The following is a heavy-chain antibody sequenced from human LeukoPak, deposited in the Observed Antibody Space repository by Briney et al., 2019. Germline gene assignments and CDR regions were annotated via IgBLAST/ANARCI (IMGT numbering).Heavy chain of an antibody. CDR1: GGSISSAS. D-gene: IGHD3-3*01. Sequence: KPSETLSLTCTVSGGSISSASWGWIRQPPGKGLEWIGVIYYTGSTNYNPSLKSRVTMSVDTSNRQLSLKLSSLTAADSAVYYCARRSALENFFDYWGQGAPVTVSS. V-gene: IGHV4-59*08. CDR3: ARRSALENFFDY. J-gene: IGHJ4*02. CDR2: IYYTGST.